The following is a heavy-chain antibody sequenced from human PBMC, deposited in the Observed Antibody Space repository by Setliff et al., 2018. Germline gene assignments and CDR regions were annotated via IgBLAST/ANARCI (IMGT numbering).Heavy chain of an antibody. V-gene: IGHV1-18*04. J-gene: IGHJ4*02. CDR1: GHTLSNYG. Sequence: EASVKVSCKASGHTLSNYGISWVRQAPGQGLEWMGWVSGYNGDTKYAQKFQGRVTMTTDTSRSTAYMELRSLRSDDTAVYYCAITEVHLSGDRPFDYWGQGTLVTVSS. CDR3: AITEVHLSGDRPFDY. CDR2: VSGYNGDT. D-gene: IGHD7-27*01.